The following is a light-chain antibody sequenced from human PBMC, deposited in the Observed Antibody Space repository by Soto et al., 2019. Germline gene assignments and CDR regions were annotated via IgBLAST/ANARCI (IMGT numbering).Light chain of an antibody. J-gene: IGKJ3*01. CDR2: AAS. CDR3: QKYNSALGVT. V-gene: IGKV1-27*01. Sequence: DIQMTQSPSSLSASVGDRVTITCRASQGISNSLAWYQQKPGKVPKLLIYAASTLQSGVPSRFSGSGSGTDFTLTISSLQPEDVATYYCQKYNSALGVTFGPGTKVDIK. CDR1: QGISNS.